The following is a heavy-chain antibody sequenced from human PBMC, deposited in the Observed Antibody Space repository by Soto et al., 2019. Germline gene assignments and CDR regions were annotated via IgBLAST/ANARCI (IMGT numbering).Heavy chain of an antibody. J-gene: IGHJ4*02. CDR3: ARGTYGYSYGPFDY. D-gene: IGHD5-18*01. V-gene: IGHV4-34*01. Sequence: LSLTCAVYGGSFSGYYWSWIRQPPGKGLEWIGEINHSGSTNYNPSLKSRVTISVDTSKNQFSLKLSSVTAADTAVYYCARGTYGYSYGPFDYWGQGTLVTVSS. CDR2: INHSGST. CDR1: GGSFSGYY.